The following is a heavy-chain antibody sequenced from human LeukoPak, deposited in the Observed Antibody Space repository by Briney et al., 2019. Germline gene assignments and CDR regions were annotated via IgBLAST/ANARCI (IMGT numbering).Heavy chain of an antibody. CDR2: IIPIFGTA. D-gene: IGHD6-19*01. J-gene: IGHJ4*02. V-gene: IGHV1-69*05. CDR1: GGTFSSYA. CDR3: TSSKYSSGWSAY. Sequence: ASVKVSCKASGGTFSSYAISWVRQAPGQGLEWMGGIIPIFGTANYAQKFQGRVTITTDESTSTAYMELRSLRSDDSAVYYCTSSKYSSGWSAYWGQGTLVAVSS.